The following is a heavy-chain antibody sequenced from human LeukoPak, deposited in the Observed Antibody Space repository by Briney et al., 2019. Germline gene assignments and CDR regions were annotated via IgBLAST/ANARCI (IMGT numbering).Heavy chain of an antibody. V-gene: IGHV4-39*01. Sequence: SETLSLTCSVSDGSISSNNYYWAWIRQPPGKGLEWIANIFYTGSTYYNPSLKSRVTISIDTSKNQFSLRLSSVTATDTAVYYCARLNKPGWFDPWGQGTLVTVSS. CDR2: IFYTGST. CDR1: DGSISSNNYY. CDR3: ARLNKPGWFDP. D-gene: IGHD1-14*01. J-gene: IGHJ5*02.